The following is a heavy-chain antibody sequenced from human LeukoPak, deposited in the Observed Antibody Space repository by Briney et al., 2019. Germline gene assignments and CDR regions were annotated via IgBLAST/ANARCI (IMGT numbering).Heavy chain of an antibody. V-gene: IGHV3-30*18. CDR3: AKEHYYDSSGYYPSFDY. Sequence: GGSLRLSCAASGFTFSSYGMHWVRQAPGKGLEWAAVISYDGSNKYYADSVKGRFTISRDNSKNTLYLQMYSLRAEDTAVYYCAKEHYYDSSGYYPSFDYWGQGALVTVSS. CDR2: ISYDGSNK. CDR1: GFTFSSYG. D-gene: IGHD3-22*01. J-gene: IGHJ4*02.